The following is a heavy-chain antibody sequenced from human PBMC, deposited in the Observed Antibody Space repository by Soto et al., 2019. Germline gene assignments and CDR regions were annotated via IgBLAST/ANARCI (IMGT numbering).Heavy chain of an antibody. CDR3: ARVGYSSGWYLFDY. V-gene: IGHV4-59*01. D-gene: IGHD6-19*01. J-gene: IGHJ4*02. Sequence: PSETLSLTCTVSGGSISSYYWSWIRRPPGKGLEWIGYIYYSGSTNYNPSLKSRVTISVDTSKNQFSLKLSSVTAADTAVYYCARVGYSSGWYLFDYWGQGTLVTVSS. CDR1: GGSISSYY. CDR2: IYYSGST.